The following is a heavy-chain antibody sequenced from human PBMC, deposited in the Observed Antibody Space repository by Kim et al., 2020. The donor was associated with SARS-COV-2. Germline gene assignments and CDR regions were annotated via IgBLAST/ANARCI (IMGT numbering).Heavy chain of an antibody. CDR1: GGSFSGYY. V-gene: IGHV4-34*01. CDR3: ARRRITMVRGVIRYYYYGMDV. Sequence: SETLSLTCAVYGGSFSGYYWSWIRQPPGKGLEWIGEINHSGSTNYNPSLKSRVTISVDTSKNQFSLKLSSVTAADTAVYYCARRRITMVRGVIRYYYYGMDVWGQGTTVTVSS. D-gene: IGHD3-10*01. CDR2: INHSGST. J-gene: IGHJ6*02.